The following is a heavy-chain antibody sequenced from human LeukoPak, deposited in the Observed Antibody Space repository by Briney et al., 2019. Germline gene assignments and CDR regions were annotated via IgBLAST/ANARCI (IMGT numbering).Heavy chain of an antibody. D-gene: IGHD3-3*01. J-gene: IGHJ3*02. CDR1: GGSISSYY. CDR3: ARDLLRLSEINAFDI. V-gene: IGHV4-4*07. Sequence: SETLSLTCTVSGGSISSYYWSWIRQPAGKGLEWIGRIYTSGSTNYNPSLKSRVTMSVDTSKNQFSLKLSSVTAADTAVYYCARDLLRLSEINAFDIWGQGTMVTVSS. CDR2: IYTSGST.